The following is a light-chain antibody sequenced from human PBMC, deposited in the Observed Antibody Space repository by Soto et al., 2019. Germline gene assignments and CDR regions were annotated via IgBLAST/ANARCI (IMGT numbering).Light chain of an antibody. Sequence: EIVMTQSPVSLSVSPGERATLSCRASQTIASNLAWYQQKPGQAPRLLIHGASTRTTGVPARFSGSGSGTEFTLSISSLQSEDFAVSYCQQYHNWPPQYTFGQGTKLQMK. CDR1: QTIASN. J-gene: IGKJ2*01. CDR3: QQYHNWPPQYT. V-gene: IGKV3-15*01. CDR2: GAS.